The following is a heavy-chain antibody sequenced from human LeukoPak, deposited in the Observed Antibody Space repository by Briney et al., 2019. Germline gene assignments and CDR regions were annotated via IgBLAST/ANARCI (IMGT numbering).Heavy chain of an antibody. Sequence: ASVKVFCKASGYTFTSYGISWVRQAPGQGLEWMGWISAYNGNTNYAQKLQGRVTMTTDTSTSTAYMELRSLRSDDTAVYYCARPPGLQLWLESDYWGQGTLVTVSS. CDR1: GYTFTSYG. CDR3: ARPPGLQLWLESDY. V-gene: IGHV1-18*01. CDR2: ISAYNGNT. J-gene: IGHJ4*02. D-gene: IGHD5-18*01.